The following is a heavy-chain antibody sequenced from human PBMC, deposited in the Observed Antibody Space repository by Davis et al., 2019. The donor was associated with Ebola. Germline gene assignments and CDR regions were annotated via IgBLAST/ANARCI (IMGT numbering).Heavy chain of an antibody. V-gene: IGHV1-2*06. J-gene: IGHJ4*02. CDR3: ARAQFPTTSDH. D-gene: IGHD1-1*01. CDR2: INPYSGDT. CDR1: GYTFTGYY. Sequence: ASVKVSCKASGYTFTGYYMHWVRQAPGQGLEWMGRINPYSGDTNYAQNVQGRVTMTTDTSTNTAYMEVGSLRSDDTAVYYCARAQFPTTSDHWGQGTLVIVSS.